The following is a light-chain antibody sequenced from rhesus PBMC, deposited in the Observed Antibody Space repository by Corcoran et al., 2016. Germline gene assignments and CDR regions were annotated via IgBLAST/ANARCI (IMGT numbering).Light chain of an antibody. J-gene: IGKJ3*01. V-gene: IGKV1-28*03. Sequence: DIQMTQSPSSLSASVGDTVTITCRASQGISIYLNWFQQKPGKAPKLLIYDASSWESGVPSRFRGSGSGTDFTLTISSLHPEDFAAYYFLQHNSYPFSFGPGTKLDI. CDR2: DAS. CDR1: QGISIY. CDR3: LQHNSYPFS.